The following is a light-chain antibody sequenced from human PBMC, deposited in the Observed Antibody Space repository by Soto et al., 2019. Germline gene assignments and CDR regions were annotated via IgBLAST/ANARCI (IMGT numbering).Light chain of an antibody. CDR2: GAS. J-gene: IGKJ5*01. Sequence: ILLTHSAGTLSVTPVQRATLSCRASQSVSSSLAWYQQKPGQAPRLLIYGASTRATGIPAKFSGSGSGTEFTLTISSLQSEDFALYYCQQYNNWPPTFGQGTRLEIK. V-gene: IGKV3D-15*01. CDR1: QSVSSS. CDR3: QQYNNWPPT.